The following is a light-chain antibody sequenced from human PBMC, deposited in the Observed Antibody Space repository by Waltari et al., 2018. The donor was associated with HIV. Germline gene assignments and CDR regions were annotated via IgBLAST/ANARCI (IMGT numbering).Light chain of an antibody. CDR3: SSYTSSSTLGV. CDR1: SSHIGGYNY. V-gene: IGLV2-14*03. CDR2: DVS. J-gene: IGLJ1*01. Sequence: QSALTQPASVSGSPGQSITIYCTGTSSHIGGYNYASWYQQHPGKAPKLMISDVSHRPSGVSNRFSGSKSGNTASLTISGLQAEDEADYYCSSYTSSSTLGVFGSGTKVTVL.